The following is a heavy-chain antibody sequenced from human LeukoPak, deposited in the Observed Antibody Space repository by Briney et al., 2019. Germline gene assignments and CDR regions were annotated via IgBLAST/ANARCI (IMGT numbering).Heavy chain of an antibody. D-gene: IGHD3-3*01. CDR1: GGSISSYY. J-gene: IGHJ5*02. CDR3: ARDLEAPYYDFWSGYYPGGFDP. CDR2: IYYSGST. V-gene: IGHV4-59*01. Sequence: SETLSLTCTVSGGSISSYYWSWIRQPPGKGLEWIGYIYYSGSTNYNPSLKSRVTISVDTSKNQFSLKLSSVTAADTAVYYCARDLEAPYYDFWSGYYPGGFDPWGQGTLVTVSS.